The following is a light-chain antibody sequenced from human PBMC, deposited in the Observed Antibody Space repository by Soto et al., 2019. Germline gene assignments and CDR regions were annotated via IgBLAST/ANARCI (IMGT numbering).Light chain of an antibody. J-gene: IGKJ2*01. CDR3: QQYNSWPPGT. Sequence: RQSPASLSVSPGERATLSCRASQSISRSLAWYQQKPGQAPRLLISDASTRATGIPARFSGSGSGTEFTLTISSLQSEDFALYYCQQYNSWPPGTFGQGTKVDI. CDR2: DAS. CDR1: QSISRS. V-gene: IGKV3-15*01.